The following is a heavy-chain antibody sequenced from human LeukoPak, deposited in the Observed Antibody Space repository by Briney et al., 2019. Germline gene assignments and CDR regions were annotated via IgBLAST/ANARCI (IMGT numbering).Heavy chain of an antibody. CDR2: ISSSSSYI. CDR3: ARDLLGYNYHYMDV. Sequence: GGSLRLSCAASRFTFSTYSMNWVRQAPGKGLEWVSSISSSSSYIYYTDSVKGRFTISRDNAKNSLYLQMNSLRAEDTAVYYCARDLLGYNYHYMDVWGKGTTVTVSS. J-gene: IGHJ6*03. D-gene: IGHD3-16*02. CDR1: RFTFSTYS. V-gene: IGHV3-21*01.